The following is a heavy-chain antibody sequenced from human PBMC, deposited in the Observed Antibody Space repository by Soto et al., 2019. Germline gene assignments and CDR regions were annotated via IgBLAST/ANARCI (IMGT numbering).Heavy chain of an antibody. V-gene: IGHV1-18*04. CDR1: GYTFSNFG. J-gene: IGHJ4*02. CDR3: ARARMYSGAYHDY. Sequence: QVQLVQSGAEVKKPGASVKVSCKASGYTFSNFGINWVRQAPGQGLEWMGWITPYNGNGNYAQKHQDRLTITTDTSTNTAYLELRSLRSDDTAVYFCARARMYSGAYHDYWGQGTLVTVSS. CDR2: ITPYNGNG. D-gene: IGHD1-26*01.